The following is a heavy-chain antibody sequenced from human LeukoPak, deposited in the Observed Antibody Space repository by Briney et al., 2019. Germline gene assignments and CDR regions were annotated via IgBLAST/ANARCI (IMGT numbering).Heavy chain of an antibody. CDR2: ISHVGST. V-gene: IGHV4-4*02. CDR3: TRGSAAGTPYYYGMDV. Sequence: PSETLSLTCAVSGRSISSSNWWSWVRQSPGKGLEWIGEISHVGSTNYNPSLKSPVTISVDRSKNQFSLKPTSVTAADTAVYYCTRGSAAGTPYYYGMDVWGQGTTVTVSS. J-gene: IGHJ6*02. CDR1: GRSISSSNW. D-gene: IGHD6-13*01.